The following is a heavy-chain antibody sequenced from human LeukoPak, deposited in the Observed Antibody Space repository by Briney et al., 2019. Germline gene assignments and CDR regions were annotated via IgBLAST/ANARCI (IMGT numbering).Heavy chain of an antibody. D-gene: IGHD2-8*02. J-gene: IGHJ4*02. Sequence: SSETLSLTCAVYGGSFSGYYWSWIRQPPGKGLEWIGEINHSGSTNYNPSLKSRVTISVDTSKNQFSLKLSSVTAADTAVYYCARGIPVPGVAYLDYWGQGTLVTVSS. V-gene: IGHV4-34*01. CDR2: INHSGST. CDR3: ARGIPVPGVAYLDY. CDR1: GGSFSGYY.